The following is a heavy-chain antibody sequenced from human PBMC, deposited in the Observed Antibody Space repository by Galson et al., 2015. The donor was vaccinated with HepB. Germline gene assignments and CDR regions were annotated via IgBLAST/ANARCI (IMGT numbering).Heavy chain of an antibody. V-gene: IGHV3-21*01. CDR1: GFTFSSYS. Sequence: SCAASGFTFSSYSLNWVLQAPGKGLEWVSSISSSSSYIYYADSVKGRFTISRDNAKNSLYLQMNSLRAEDTAVYYCARSYGGNLVDWYFDLWGRGTLVTVSS. CDR3: ARSYGGNLVDWYFDL. D-gene: IGHD4-23*01. J-gene: IGHJ2*01. CDR2: ISSSSSYI.